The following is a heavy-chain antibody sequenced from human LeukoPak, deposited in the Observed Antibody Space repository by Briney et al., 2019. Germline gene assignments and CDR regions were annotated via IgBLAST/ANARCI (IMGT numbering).Heavy chain of an antibody. V-gene: IGHV3-23*01. Sequence: GGSLRLSCAASGFTFSSCAMSWVRQAPGKGLEWVSAIVGSGSSTYYADSVKGRFTISRDNSKNTLYLQMNSQRAEDTAVYYCAKDRVRFSSRVDAFDIWGRGTMVTVSS. CDR1: GFTFSSCA. J-gene: IGHJ3*02. CDR3: AKDRVRFSSRVDAFDI. CDR2: IVGSGSST. D-gene: IGHD6-13*01.